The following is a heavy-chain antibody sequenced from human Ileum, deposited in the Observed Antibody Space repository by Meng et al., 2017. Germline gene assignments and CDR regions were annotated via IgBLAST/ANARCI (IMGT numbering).Heavy chain of an antibody. CDR2: MYPSGST. CDR1: GGSFSTYY. J-gene: IGHJ4*02. Sequence: SETLSLTCTISGGSFSTYYWTWIRQPAGKGLEWLGRMYPSGSTNYNPSLESRVSMSLDTSKNQFSLKVTSVTAADTAVYFCASGPWELDYWGRGTLVTVSS. D-gene: IGHD1-26*01. CDR3: ASGPWELDY. V-gene: IGHV4-4*07.